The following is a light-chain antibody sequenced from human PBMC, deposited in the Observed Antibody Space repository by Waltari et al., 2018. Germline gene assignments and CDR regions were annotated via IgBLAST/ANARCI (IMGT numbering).Light chain of an antibody. CDR3: QHHVRLPAT. Sequence: EIVLTQSPGTLSLSPGERATLSCRASQSVSRSLAWYQQKPGHAPRPLIYGASNRAAGIPDRVSGSGSGTDFSLTISRLEPEDFAVYYCQHHVRLPATFGQGTKVEIK. CDR1: QSVSRS. J-gene: IGKJ1*01. V-gene: IGKV3-20*01. CDR2: GAS.